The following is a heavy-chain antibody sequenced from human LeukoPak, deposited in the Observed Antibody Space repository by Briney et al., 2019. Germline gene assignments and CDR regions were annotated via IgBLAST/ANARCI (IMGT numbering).Heavy chain of an antibody. J-gene: IGHJ4*02. V-gene: IGHV1-46*02. CDR2: INFSVGSI. CDR1: GYTLNSHY. CDR3: ASHSSGWQQTYFDY. Sequence: ASVKVSCKAFGYTLNSHYMHWVRQAPGQGLEWMGKINFSVGSIDYVQKFQGRVTMTRDTSTSTVYMELSSLRSGDTAVYYCASHSSGWQQTYFDYWGQGTLVTVSS. D-gene: IGHD6-19*01.